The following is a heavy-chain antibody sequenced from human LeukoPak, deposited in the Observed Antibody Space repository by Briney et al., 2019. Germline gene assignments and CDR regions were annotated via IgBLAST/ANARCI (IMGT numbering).Heavy chain of an antibody. J-gene: IGHJ4*02. Sequence: GGSLRLSCTASTRYFTNYWMHWVRQVPGKGLEWVALLAYDGTNEAYTNSVKGRFTISRDNSKNTVFLQMDNLRLDDTAVYYCARGGPLGDTNRFDFWGQGALVTVSS. D-gene: IGHD2-8*01. CDR2: LAYDGTNE. V-gene: IGHV3-30*19. CDR3: ARGGPLGDTNRFDF. CDR1: TRYFTNYW.